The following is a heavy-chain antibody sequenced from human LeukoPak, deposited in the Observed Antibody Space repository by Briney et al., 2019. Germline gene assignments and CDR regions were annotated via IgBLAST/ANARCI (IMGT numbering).Heavy chain of an antibody. D-gene: IGHD3-10*01. V-gene: IGHV3-23*01. CDR1: GFTFTSYA. CDR3: AKEQTYYYGSGSPNYFDY. Sequence: GGSLRLSCAASGFTFTSYATSWVRQAPGKGLEWVSAISGSGGNTYYADSVKGRFIISRDNSKNTLYLRMNSLRAEDTAVYNSAKEQTYYYGSGSPNYFDYRGQGTLVTVSS. CDR2: ISGSGGNT. J-gene: IGHJ4*02.